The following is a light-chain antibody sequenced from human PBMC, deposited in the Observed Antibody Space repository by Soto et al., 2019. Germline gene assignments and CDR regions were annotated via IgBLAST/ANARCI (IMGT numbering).Light chain of an antibody. CDR1: QGISNY. CDR3: QKYNSAPPVT. Sequence: DIQMTQSPSSLSASVGDRVTITCRASQGISNYLAWYQQKPGKVPKLLIYAASTLPSGVPSRFSGSGSGTDFTLTISSLQPEDVAAYYCQKYNSAPPVTFGPGTKVDIK. J-gene: IGKJ3*01. CDR2: AAS. V-gene: IGKV1-27*01.